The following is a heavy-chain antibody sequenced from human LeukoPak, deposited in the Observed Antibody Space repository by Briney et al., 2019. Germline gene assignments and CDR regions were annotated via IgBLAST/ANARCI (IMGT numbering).Heavy chain of an antibody. D-gene: IGHD3-9*01. CDR3: AGDILTGQAPDY. CDR2: IFYSGST. Sequence: SETLSLTCTVSGGSISTSNYYWGWIRQPPGKGLEWIGNIFYSGSTYYSPSLRSRVTISLDTSRNQFSLKLNSVTAADTAVYYCAGDILTGQAPDYWGQGTLVTVSS. V-gene: IGHV4-39*07. CDR1: GGSISTSNYY. J-gene: IGHJ4*02.